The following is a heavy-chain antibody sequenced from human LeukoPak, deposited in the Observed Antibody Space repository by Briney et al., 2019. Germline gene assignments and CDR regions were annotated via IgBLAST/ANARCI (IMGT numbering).Heavy chain of an antibody. J-gene: IGHJ4*02. D-gene: IGHD6-19*01. CDR2: IISSGSTI. V-gene: IGHV3-48*03. CDR1: GFTFSSYE. Sequence: GGSLRLSCAASGFTFSSYEMNWVRQAPGKGLEWVSYIISSGSTIYYADSVKGRFTISRDNSKNTLYLQMNSLRAEDTAVYYCAKDLILAVVGRSFYDYWGQGTLVTVSS. CDR3: AKDLILAVVGRSFYDY.